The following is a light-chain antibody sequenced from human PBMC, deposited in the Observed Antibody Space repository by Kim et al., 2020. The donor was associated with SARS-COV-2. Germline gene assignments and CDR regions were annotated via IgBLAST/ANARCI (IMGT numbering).Light chain of an antibody. CDR2: TAS. V-gene: IGKV1-27*01. J-gene: IGKJ3*01. CDR3: QKYNSAPQT. Sequence: DIQMTQSPSSLSASVGDRVTITCRASQGISNFLAWYQRKPGQVPKLLIYTASTLQSGVPSRFSGSGSGTDFTLTISSLQPEDVATYYCQKYNSAPQTFGPGTKVDIK. CDR1: QGISNF.